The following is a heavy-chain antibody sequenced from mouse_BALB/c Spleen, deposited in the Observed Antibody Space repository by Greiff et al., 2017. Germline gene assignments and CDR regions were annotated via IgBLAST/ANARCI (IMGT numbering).Heavy chain of an antibody. Sequence: VKLVESGPGLVAPSQSLSITCTVSGFSLTSYGVHWVRQPPGKGLEWLGVIWAGGSTNYNSALMSRLSISKDNSKSQVFLKMNSRQTDDTAMYYCAREGDGNYDYFDYWGQGTTLTVSS. CDR1: GFSLTSYG. CDR3: AREGDGNYDYFDY. CDR2: IWAGGST. V-gene: IGHV2-9*02. J-gene: IGHJ2*01. D-gene: IGHD2-1*01.